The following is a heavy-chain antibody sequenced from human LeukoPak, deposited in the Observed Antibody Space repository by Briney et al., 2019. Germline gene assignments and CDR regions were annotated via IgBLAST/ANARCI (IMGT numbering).Heavy chain of an antibody. Sequence: ASVKVSCKASGYTFTSYGISWVRQAPGQGLEWMGWISAYNGNTNYAQNLQGRVTLTTDTSTSTAHMELRGLRSDDTAVYFCARDQRDDYGDHAFDYWGQGTLVTVSS. CDR1: GYTFTSYG. V-gene: IGHV1-18*01. D-gene: IGHD4-17*01. J-gene: IGHJ4*02. CDR3: ARDQRDDYGDHAFDY. CDR2: ISAYNGNT.